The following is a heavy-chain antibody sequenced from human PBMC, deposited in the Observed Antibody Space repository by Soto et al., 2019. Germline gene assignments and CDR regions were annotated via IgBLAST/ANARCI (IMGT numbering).Heavy chain of an antibody. CDR2: IYYSGST. CDR3: ARRGGDFWSGYYYYYYYMDV. D-gene: IGHD3-3*01. Sequence: SSETLSLTCTVSGGSISSYYWSWIRQPPGKGLEWIGYIYYSGSTNYNPSLKSRVTISVDTSKNQFSLKLSSVTAADTAAYYCARRGGDFWSGYYYYYYYMDVWGKGTTVTVSS. J-gene: IGHJ6*03. CDR1: GGSISSYY. V-gene: IGHV4-59*08.